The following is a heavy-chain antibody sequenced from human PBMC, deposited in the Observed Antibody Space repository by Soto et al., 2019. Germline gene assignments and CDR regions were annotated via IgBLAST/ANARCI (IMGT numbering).Heavy chain of an antibody. J-gene: IGHJ3*01. CDR1: GDSLTIGGHY. CDR3: AREGDAFEL. Sequence: PSETLSLTCSVSGDSLTIGGHYWTWIRQHPGKGLEWIGYIYHSGSTYYSPSLKSRVTISVDTSENRFSLKLTSVTAADTAVYYCAREGDAFELWGQGKMVS. CDR2: IYHSGST. V-gene: IGHV4-31*03.